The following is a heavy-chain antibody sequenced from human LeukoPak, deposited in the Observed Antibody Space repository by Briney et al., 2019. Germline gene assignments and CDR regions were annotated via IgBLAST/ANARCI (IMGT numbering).Heavy chain of an antibody. CDR3: ARLLTSYYYMDV. CDR1: GFTFSSYG. V-gene: IGHV3-30*02. J-gene: IGHJ6*03. CDR2: IRYDGSNK. Sequence: GGSLRLSCAASGFTFSSYGMHWVRQAPGKGLEWVAFIRYDGSNKYYADSVKGRFTISRDNSKNTLYLQMNSLRAEDTAVYYCARLLTSYYYMDVWGKGTTVTVSS.